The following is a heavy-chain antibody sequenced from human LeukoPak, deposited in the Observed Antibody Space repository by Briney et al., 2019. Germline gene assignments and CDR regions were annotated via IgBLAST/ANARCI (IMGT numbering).Heavy chain of an antibody. D-gene: IGHD6-19*01. Sequence: SETLSLTCAVSGYSISSGYYWGWIRQPPGKGLEWIGSIYHSGSTYYNPSLKSRVTISVDTSKNQFSLKLSSVTAADTAVYYCARRGGETGWVGYWGQGTLVTVSS. V-gene: IGHV4-38-2*01. CDR2: IYHSGST. J-gene: IGHJ4*02. CDR1: GYSISSGYY. CDR3: ARRGGETGWVGY.